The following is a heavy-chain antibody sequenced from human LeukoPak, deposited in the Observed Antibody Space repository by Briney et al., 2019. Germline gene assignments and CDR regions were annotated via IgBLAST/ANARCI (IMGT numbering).Heavy chain of an antibody. J-gene: IGHJ3*02. Sequence: GGSLRLSCAASGFTFKEYSMSWVRQAPGKGLEWVSNIRSNGADTYYTDSVKGRFIISRDNSKNTVYLDLSSLRSEDTAVYYCARVAWGYYDSSGYLGAFDIWGQGTMVTVSS. CDR3: ARVAWGYYDSSGYLGAFDI. D-gene: IGHD3-22*01. CDR1: GFTFKEYS. CDR2: IRSNGADT. V-gene: IGHV3-23*01.